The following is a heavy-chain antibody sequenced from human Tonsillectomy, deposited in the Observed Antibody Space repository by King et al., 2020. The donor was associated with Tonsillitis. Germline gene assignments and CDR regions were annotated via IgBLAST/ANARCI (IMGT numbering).Heavy chain of an antibody. Sequence: QLVQSGTEVKKPGESLKISCKGTGYSFSSSWIGWVRQMPGKGLEWMGIIYPGDSDIRYGPYFQGQVTISADKSVSTAYLQWSSLKASDTDMYYSARHSESSPFALWGQGTRVTVSS. J-gene: IGHJ4*02. V-gene: IGHV5-51*01. CDR2: IYPGDSDI. CDR1: GYSFSSSW. CDR3: ARHSESSPFAL. D-gene: IGHD3-3*01.